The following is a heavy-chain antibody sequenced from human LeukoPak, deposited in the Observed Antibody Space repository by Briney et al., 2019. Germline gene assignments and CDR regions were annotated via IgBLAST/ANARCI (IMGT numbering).Heavy chain of an antibody. J-gene: IGHJ6*02. D-gene: IGHD3-10*01. Sequence: SETLSLTCAVYGGSFSGYYWSWIRQPPGKGLEWIGEINHSGSTNYNPSLKSRVTISVDTSKNQFSLKLSPVTAADTAVYYCASVPPGIEDVWGQGTTVTVSS. CDR3: ASVPPGIEDV. CDR2: INHSGST. CDR1: GGSFSGYY. V-gene: IGHV4-34*01.